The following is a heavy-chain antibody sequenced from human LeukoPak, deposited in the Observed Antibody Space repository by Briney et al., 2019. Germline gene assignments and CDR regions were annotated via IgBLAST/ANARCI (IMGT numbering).Heavy chain of an antibody. V-gene: IGHV3-7*01. Sequence: GGSLRLSCEASGFTFTTYWLGWVRQPPGKGLEWVANIKQDGTEKYYVGSVKGRFTISRDNANNSLYLQMNTLRVEDTAIYYCVRVALYFYDSESYYFFEHWGQGTPVTASS. D-gene: IGHD3-10*01. CDR3: VRVALYFYDSESYYFFEH. CDR2: IKQDGTEK. CDR1: GFTFTTYW. J-gene: IGHJ4*02.